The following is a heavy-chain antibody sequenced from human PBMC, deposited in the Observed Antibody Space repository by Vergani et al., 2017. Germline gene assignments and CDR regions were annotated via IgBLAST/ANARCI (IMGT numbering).Heavy chain of an antibody. V-gene: IGHV3-23*01. CDR2: ISGSGGST. CDR3: AKVGATLRNGMDV. D-gene: IGHD1-26*01. Sequence: EVQLLESGGGLVQPGGSLRLSCAASGFTFHTYAMSWVRQAPGKGLDWVSAISGSGGSTYYADSVKGRFTISRDNSKNTLYLQMNSLRAEDTAVYYCAKVGATLRNGMDVWGQGTTVTVS. J-gene: IGHJ6*02. CDR1: GFTFHTYA.